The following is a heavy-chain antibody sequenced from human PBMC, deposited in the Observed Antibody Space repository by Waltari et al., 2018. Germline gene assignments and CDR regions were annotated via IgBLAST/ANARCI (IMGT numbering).Heavy chain of an antibody. Sequence: QVQLVQSGAEVKKPGASVKVSCKASGYPFTGYYMHWVRQAPGQGLEWMGRINPNSGGTNYAQKFQGRVTMTRDTSISTAYMELSRLRSDDTAVYYCARYYDILTGYYNVLDYWGQGTLVTVSS. V-gene: IGHV1-2*06. D-gene: IGHD3-9*01. CDR3: ARYYDILTGYYNVLDY. CDR2: INPNSGGT. J-gene: IGHJ4*02. CDR1: GYPFTGYY.